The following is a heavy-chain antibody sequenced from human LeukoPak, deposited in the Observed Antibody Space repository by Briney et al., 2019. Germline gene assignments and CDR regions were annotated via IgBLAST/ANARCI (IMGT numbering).Heavy chain of an antibody. V-gene: IGHV4-34*01. CDR2: INHSGST. J-gene: IGHJ5*02. Sequence: SETLPLTCAVYGGSFSGYYCSWIRQPPGKGLEWIGEINHSGSTNYNPSLKSRVTISVDTSKNQFSLKLSSVTAADTAVYYCATLVLGYCTNGVCLYNWFDPWGQGTLVTVSS. D-gene: IGHD2-8*01. CDR3: ATLVLGYCTNGVCLYNWFDP. CDR1: GGSFSGYY.